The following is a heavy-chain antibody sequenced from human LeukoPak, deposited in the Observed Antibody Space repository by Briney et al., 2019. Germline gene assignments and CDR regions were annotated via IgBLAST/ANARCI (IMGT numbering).Heavy chain of an antibody. Sequence: SVTVSLTRAVYGGSFRGYYWSWIRQPPGKGLEWIGEINHSGSTNYHPSLHGRVTISVDTSKNLFSLKLSSVTAADTAVYYCASLMVVAAENWFDPWGQGSLVTVSS. CDR2: INHSGST. V-gene: IGHV4-34*01. D-gene: IGHD2-15*01. J-gene: IGHJ5*02. CDR1: GGSFRGYY. CDR3: ASLMVVAAENWFDP.